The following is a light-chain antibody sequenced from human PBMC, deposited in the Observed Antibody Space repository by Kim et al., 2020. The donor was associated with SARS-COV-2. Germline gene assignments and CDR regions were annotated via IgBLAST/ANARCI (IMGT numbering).Light chain of an antibody. CDR1: QSVRDNY. Sequence: PGERATLSCRASQSVRDNYLAWYHQRPGQAPRLLLYGASTRATDIPDRFTGTGSGTDFILTITRLEPEDFAVYYCQQYGTSPLLTFGGGTKVDIK. V-gene: IGKV3-20*01. CDR2: GAS. J-gene: IGKJ4*01. CDR3: QQYGTSPLLT.